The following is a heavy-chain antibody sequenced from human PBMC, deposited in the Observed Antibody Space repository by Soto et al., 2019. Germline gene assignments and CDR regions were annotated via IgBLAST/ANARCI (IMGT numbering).Heavy chain of an antibody. Sequence: ASVKVYCKASGYTFTNYGISWVRQAPGQGIEWMGWISAYNGNTNYAQKLQGRVTMTTDTSTSTAYMELRSLRSDDTAVYYCARVGDCSSTSCRYYYYYGMDVWGQGTTVTVSS. D-gene: IGHD2-2*01. CDR2: ISAYNGNT. CDR1: GYTFTNYG. CDR3: ARVGDCSSTSCRYYYYYGMDV. J-gene: IGHJ6*02. V-gene: IGHV1-18*01.